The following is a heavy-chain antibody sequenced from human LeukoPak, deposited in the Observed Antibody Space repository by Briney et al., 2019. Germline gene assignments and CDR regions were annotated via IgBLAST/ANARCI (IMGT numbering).Heavy chain of an antibody. CDR3: ARVGGAQYYYYYCMDV. CDR2: IIPIFGTA. J-gene: IGHJ6*03. D-gene: IGHD1-26*01. Sequence: GSSVKVSCKASGGTFSSYAISWVRQAPGQGLEWMGGIIPIFGTANYAQKFQGRVTITADESTSTAYMELSSLRSEDTAVYYCARVGGAQYYYYYCMDVWGKGTTVTVSS. CDR1: GGTFSSYA. V-gene: IGHV1-69*01.